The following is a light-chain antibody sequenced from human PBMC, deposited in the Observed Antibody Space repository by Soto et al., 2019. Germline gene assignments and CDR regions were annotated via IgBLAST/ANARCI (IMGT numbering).Light chain of an antibody. CDR2: DVT. CDR1: ISDVGFYAR. J-gene: IGLJ1*01. V-gene: IGLV2-18*02. CDR3: SSYTSSSTYV. Sequence: QSALTQPPSVSGSPGQSVTISCTGTISDVGFYARVSWYQQPPGTAPKLLIYDVTNRPSGVPDRFSGSQSGKTASLTISGLQAVDEADYYCSSYTSSSTYVFGTGTKLTVL.